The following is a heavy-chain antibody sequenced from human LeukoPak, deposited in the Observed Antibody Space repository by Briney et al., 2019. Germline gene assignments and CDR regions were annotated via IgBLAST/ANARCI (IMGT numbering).Heavy chain of an antibody. CDR2: INPNSGGT. D-gene: IGHD2-2*01. CDR3: ARDPRYCSSTSCYDAFDI. V-gene: IGHV1-2*02. J-gene: IGHJ3*02. CDR1: GYTFTSYG. Sequence: ASVKVSCKASGYTFTSYGISWVRQAPGQGLEWMGWINPNSGGTNYAQKFQGRVTMTRDTSISTAYMELSRLRSDDTAVYYCARDPRYCSSTSCYDAFDIWGQGTMVTVSS.